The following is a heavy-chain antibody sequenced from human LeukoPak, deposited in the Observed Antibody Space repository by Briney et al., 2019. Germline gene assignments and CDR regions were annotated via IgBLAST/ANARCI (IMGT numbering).Heavy chain of an antibody. V-gene: IGHV4-39*01. CDR2: IYYSGNT. D-gene: IGHD2-2*01. CDR3: ARSPCSSTSCYYYYGMDV. J-gene: IGHJ6*02. Sequence: SETLSLTCTVSGGSISSSSYYWGWIRQPPGKGLEWIGSIYYSGNTYYNPSLKSRVTISVDTSKNQFSLKVSSVTAADTAVYYCARSPCSSTSCYYYYGMDVWGQGTTVTVSS. CDR1: GGSISSSSYY.